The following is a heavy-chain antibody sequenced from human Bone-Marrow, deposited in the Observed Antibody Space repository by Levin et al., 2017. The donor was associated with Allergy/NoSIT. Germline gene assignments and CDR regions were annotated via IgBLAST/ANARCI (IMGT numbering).Heavy chain of an antibody. D-gene: IGHD2-15*01. V-gene: IGHV4-30-4*01. CDR1: GGSVSSGDDY. J-gene: IGHJ4*02. CDR3: ATCSGGTCYTGLDY. CDR2: IYYSGST. Sequence: PSETLSLTCTVSGGSVSSGDDYWSWIRQPPGTGLEWIGYIYYSGSTSYNPSLKSRITISIDTSKNQFSLKLTSVTATDTAVYYCATCSGGTCYTGLDYWGQGTLVTVSS.